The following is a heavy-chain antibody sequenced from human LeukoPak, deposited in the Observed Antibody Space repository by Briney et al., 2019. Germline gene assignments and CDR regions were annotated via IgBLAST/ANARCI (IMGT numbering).Heavy chain of an antibody. CDR1: GFTFSSYS. J-gene: IGHJ6*03. Sequence: PGGSLRLSCAASGFTFSSYSMNWVRQAPGKGLEWVSPISSSSSYIYYADSVKGRFTISRDNAKNSLYLQMNSLRAEDTAVYYCARVAADLDSGYYYYYYMDVWGKGTTVTISS. CDR3: ARVAADLDSGYYYYYYMDV. V-gene: IGHV3-21*01. D-gene: IGHD6-13*01. CDR2: ISSSSSYI.